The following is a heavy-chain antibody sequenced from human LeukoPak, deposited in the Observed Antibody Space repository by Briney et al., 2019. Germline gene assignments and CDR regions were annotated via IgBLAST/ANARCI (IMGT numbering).Heavy chain of an antibody. CDR1: GGSISSSSYY. Sequence: PSETLSLTCTVSGGSISSSSYYWGWIRQPPGKGLEWIGSIYYSGSTYYNPSLKSRVTISVDTSKNQFSLKLSSVTAADTAVYYCARSRSDGYYYYYYYMDVWGKGTTVTVSS. CDR2: IYYSGST. CDR3: ARSRSDGYYYYYYYMDV. J-gene: IGHJ6*03. D-gene: IGHD2-15*01. V-gene: IGHV4-39*07.